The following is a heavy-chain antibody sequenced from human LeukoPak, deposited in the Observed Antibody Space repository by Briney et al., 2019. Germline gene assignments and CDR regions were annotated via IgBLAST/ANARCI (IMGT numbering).Heavy chain of an antibody. Sequence: GGSLRLSCAASGFTFSSYGMHSVRQAPGKGLEWVAFIRYDGSNKYYADSVKGRFTISRDNSKNTLYLQMNSLRAEDTAVYYCAKGSLSIAAAMVQVYWGQGTLVTVSS. CDR3: AKGSLSIAAAMVQVY. CDR2: IRYDGSNK. D-gene: IGHD6-13*01. J-gene: IGHJ4*02. V-gene: IGHV3-30*02. CDR1: GFTFSSYG.